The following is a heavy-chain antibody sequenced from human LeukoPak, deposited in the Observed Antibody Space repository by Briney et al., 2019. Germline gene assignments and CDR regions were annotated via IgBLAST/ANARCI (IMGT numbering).Heavy chain of an antibody. D-gene: IGHD4-11*01. CDR2: IKSKTDGGTA. Sequence: GGSLRLSCAASGFTFSNAWMNWVRQAPGKGLEWVGRIKSKTDGGTADYAAPVRGRFTISRDDSNNTLYLQMNSLRADDTAVYYCAKDLDYTTYGYYFDYWGQGTLVTVSS. CDR3: AKDLDYTTYGYYFDY. CDR1: GFTFSNAW. V-gene: IGHV3-15*01. J-gene: IGHJ4*02.